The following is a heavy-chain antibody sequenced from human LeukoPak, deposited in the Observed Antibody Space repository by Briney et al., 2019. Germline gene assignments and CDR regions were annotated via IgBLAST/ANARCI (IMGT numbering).Heavy chain of an antibody. CDR1: GFTFSDYN. J-gene: IGHJ4*02. V-gene: IGHV3-23*01. D-gene: IGHD6-13*01. CDR2: ISDSGGST. Sequence: GGSLRLSCAASGFTFSDYNMNWVRQAPGKGLEWVSGISDSGGSTYYADPVKGRFTISRDNSKNTVYLQMNSLRAEDTAIYYCAKSMGRSGWYGGYWGQGILVTVSS. CDR3: AKSMGRSGWYGGY.